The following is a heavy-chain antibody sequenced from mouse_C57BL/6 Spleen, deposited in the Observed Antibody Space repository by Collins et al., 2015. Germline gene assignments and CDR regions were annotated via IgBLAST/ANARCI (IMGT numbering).Heavy chain of an antibody. Sequence: QVQLQQPGAELVKPGASVKLSCKASGYTFTSYWMQWVKQRLGQGLEWIGEIDPSDSYTNYNQKFKGKATLTVDTSSSTAYMQLSSLTSEDSAVYYCTTGDFDYWGQGTTLTVSS. V-gene: IGHV1-50*01. J-gene: IGHJ2*01. D-gene: IGHD1-1*01. CDR2: IDPSDSYT. CDR1: GYTFTSYW. CDR3: TTGDFDY.